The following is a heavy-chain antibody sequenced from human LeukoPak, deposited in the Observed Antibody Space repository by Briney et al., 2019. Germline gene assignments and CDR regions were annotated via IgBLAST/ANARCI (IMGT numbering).Heavy chain of an antibody. D-gene: IGHD6-13*01. CDR2: LYSGGTT. CDR3: ARSTGYSVNWYVWFDP. CDR1: GFIFNNYA. Sequence: GGSLRLSCAASGFIFNNYAMSWVRQAPGKELERVSVLYSGGTTYYADSVKGRFTISRDNSKNTLYLQMNSLRAEDTAMYYCARSTGYSVNWYVWFDPWGQGALVTVSS. J-gene: IGHJ5*02. V-gene: IGHV3-53*01.